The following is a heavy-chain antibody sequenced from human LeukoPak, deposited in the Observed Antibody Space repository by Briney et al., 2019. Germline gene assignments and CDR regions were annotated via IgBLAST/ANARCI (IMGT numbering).Heavy chain of an antibody. Sequence: SQTLSLTCAISGDSVSSNSAAWNWIRQSPSRGLEWLGRTCYRSKWYNDYAVSVKSRITINPDTSKNQFSLQLNSVTPEDTAVYYCARAVGATTKNWFDPWGQGTLVTVSS. J-gene: IGHJ5*02. CDR3: ARAVGATTKNWFDP. D-gene: IGHD1-26*01. CDR1: GDSVSSNSAA. CDR2: TCYRSKWYN. V-gene: IGHV6-1*01.